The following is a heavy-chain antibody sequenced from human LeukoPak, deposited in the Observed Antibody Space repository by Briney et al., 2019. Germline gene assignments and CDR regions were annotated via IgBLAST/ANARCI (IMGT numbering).Heavy chain of an antibody. CDR3: ARAEYYYDSSGYDAFDI. CDR2: IYYSGST. D-gene: IGHD3-22*01. CDR1: GGSISSYY. V-gene: IGHV4-59*01. J-gene: IGHJ3*02. Sequence: SSETLSLTCTVSGGSISSYYWSWIRQPPGKGLEWIGYIYYSGSTNYNPSLKSRVTISVDTSKNQFSLKLSSVTAADTAVYYCARAEYYYDSSGYDAFDIWGQGTMVTVSS.